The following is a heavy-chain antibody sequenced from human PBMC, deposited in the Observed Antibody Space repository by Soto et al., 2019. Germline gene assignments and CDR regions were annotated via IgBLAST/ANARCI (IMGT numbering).Heavy chain of an antibody. CDR1: CDSIGSNVW. V-gene: IGHV4-4*02. J-gene: IGHJ4*02. D-gene: IGHD2-15*01. CDR2: VYHNGLT. CDR3: ARDAALPGEADRFDY. Sequence: PSETLSLTCDFSCDSIGSNVWWSWVRQPPGKGLEWIGEVYHNGLTDYNPSLRGRATMPADMSKNQFSLRVTSVTDADTAIYYCARDAALPGEADRFDYWGQGALVTVSS.